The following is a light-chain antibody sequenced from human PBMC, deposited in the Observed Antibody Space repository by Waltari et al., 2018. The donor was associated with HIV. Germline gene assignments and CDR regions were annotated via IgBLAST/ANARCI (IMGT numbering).Light chain of an antibody. CDR3: QSYDSSLSGSDV. CDR2: NNS. V-gene: IGLV1-40*01. Sequence: QSVLTQPPSVSGAPGQRVTISCTGRSSNIGGGYEVNGNQQLPGTAPKLLIYNNSTRPSGVPDRFSGSKSGTSASQAITGLQAEDEADYYCQSYDSSLSGSDVFGTGTKVTVL. J-gene: IGLJ1*01. CDR1: SSNIGGGYE.